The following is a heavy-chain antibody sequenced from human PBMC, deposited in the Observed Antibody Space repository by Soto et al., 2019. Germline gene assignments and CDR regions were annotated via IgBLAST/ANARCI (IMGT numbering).Heavy chain of an antibody. D-gene: IGHD3-22*01. J-gene: IGHJ6*02. CDR1: GFTFSNYA. V-gene: IGHV3-23*01. Sequence: HPGGSLRLSCAASGFTFSNYAMTWVRQAPGKGLEWVSVISGSGGTTYYADSVKGRFSISRDNSKNTLYLQVNSLRAEDTAIYYCASSNYYDTSGYLRASPSAPHGVWGQGTTVTVSS. CDR2: ISGSGGTT. CDR3: ASSNYYDTSGYLRASPSAPHGV.